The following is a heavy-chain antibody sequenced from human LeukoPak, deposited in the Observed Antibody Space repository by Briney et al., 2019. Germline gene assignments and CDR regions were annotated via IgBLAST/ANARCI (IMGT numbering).Heavy chain of an antibody. D-gene: IGHD3-16*02. Sequence: GGSLRLSCAASGFTFSSYSMNWVRQAPGKGLEWVSSISSSSSYIYYADSVKGRFTISRDNAKNSLYLQMNSLRAEDTAVYYCARGHRDYVWGSYRYIDYCGQGTLVTVSS. CDR3: ARGHRDYVWGSYRYIDY. J-gene: IGHJ4*02. CDR1: GFTFSSYS. V-gene: IGHV3-21*01. CDR2: ISSSSSYI.